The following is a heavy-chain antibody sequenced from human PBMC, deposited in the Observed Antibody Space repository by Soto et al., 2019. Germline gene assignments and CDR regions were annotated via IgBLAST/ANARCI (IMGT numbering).Heavy chain of an antibody. V-gene: IGHV3-23*01. CDR2: ISGSGGST. CDR1: GFTFSSYA. J-gene: IGHJ5*02. CDR3: VKDPGYSSVVPWFDP. D-gene: IGHD6-19*01. Sequence: GSLIRSCAASGFTFSSYAMSWVRQAPGKGLEWVSAISGSGGSTYYADSVKGRFTISRDNSKNTLYLQMNSLRAEDTAVYYCVKDPGYSSVVPWFDPWGQGTLVTVSS.